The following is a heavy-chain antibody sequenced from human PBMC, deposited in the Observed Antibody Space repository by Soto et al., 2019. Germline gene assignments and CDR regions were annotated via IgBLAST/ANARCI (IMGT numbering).Heavy chain of an antibody. CDR3: AEEVEVGAISYFVY. V-gene: IGHV3-30*18. CDR2: ISYDGSNK. J-gene: IGHJ4*02. D-gene: IGHD1-26*01. CDR1: GFTFSSYG. Sequence: QVQLVESGGGVVQPGRSLRLSCAASGFTFSSYGMHWVRQAPGKGLEWVAVISYDGSNKYYADSVKSRFTISRENSKNTLYLQMNSLRAEDTAGYYCAEEVEVGAISYFVYCGQGTPVTVSS.